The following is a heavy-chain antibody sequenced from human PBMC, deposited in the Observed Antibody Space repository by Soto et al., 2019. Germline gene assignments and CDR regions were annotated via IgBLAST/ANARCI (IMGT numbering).Heavy chain of an antibody. Sequence: QLQLQESGPGLVKPSETLSLTCTVSGGSISSSSYYWGWIRQPPGKALEWIGSIYYSGSTYYNPSLKRRISISVYTSKNQYSLKLSSVTAADTAVYYCAVGSSGYDPPGDAFDIWGQGTMVTVSS. CDR3: AVGSSGYDPPGDAFDI. CDR2: IYYSGST. CDR1: GGSISSSSYY. V-gene: IGHV4-39*01. D-gene: IGHD5-12*01. J-gene: IGHJ3*02.